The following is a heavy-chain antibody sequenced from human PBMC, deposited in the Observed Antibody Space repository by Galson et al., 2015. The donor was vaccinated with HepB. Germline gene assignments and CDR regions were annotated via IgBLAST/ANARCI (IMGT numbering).Heavy chain of an antibody. J-gene: IGHJ4*02. CDR1: GFTFSSYS. CDR3: ARDQSGYDYLGLDY. V-gene: IGHV3-48*01. Sequence: SLRLSCAASGFTFSSYSMNWVRQAPGKGLEWVSYISSSSSTIYYADSVKGRFTISRDNAKNSLYLQMNSLRAEDTAVYYCARDQSGYDYLGLDYWGQGTLVTVSS. CDR2: ISSSSSTI. D-gene: IGHD5-12*01.